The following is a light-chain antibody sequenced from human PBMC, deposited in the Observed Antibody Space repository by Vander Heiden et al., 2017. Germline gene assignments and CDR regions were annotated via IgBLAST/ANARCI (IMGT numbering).Light chain of an antibody. CDR3: QKYDSAPYT. CDR2: AAS. J-gene: IGKJ2*01. V-gene: IGKV1-27*01. Sequence: LQMTQSPSSLSASGGDRVTITCRASQGISNYLAWYQQKPGKVPKLLIYAASTLQSVVPSRFSGSGSGTDFTLTISSLQPEDVATYYCQKYDSAPYTFAQGTKLEIK. CDR1: QGISNY.